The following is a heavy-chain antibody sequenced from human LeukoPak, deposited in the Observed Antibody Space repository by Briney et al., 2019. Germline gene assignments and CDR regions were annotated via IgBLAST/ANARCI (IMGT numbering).Heavy chain of an antibody. CDR3: ARDLGYYGSGSYLRD. CDR1: GFTVSNNY. CDR2: ITSGGGT. Sequence: GGSLRLSCAASGFTVSNNYMNWVRQAPGKGLEGVSVITSGGGTYYADSVTGRFTISRDNSKNTLYLQMNSLRAEDTAVYYCARDLGYYGSGSYLRDWGQGTLVTVSS. V-gene: IGHV3-53*05. D-gene: IGHD3-10*01. J-gene: IGHJ4*02.